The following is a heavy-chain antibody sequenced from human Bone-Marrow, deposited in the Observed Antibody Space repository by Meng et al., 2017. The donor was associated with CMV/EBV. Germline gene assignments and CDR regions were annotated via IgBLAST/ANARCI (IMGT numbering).Heavy chain of an antibody. CDR2: INPSGGST. V-gene: IGHV1-46*01. CDR3: AREGGFSVGGMDV. D-gene: IGHD3-16*01. Sequence: ASVKVSCKTSGGTFSRYTFTWVRQAPGQGLEWMGIINPSGGSTSYAQKFQGRVTMTRDTSTSTVYMELSSLRSEDTAVYYCAREGGFSVGGMDVWGQGTTVTVSS. J-gene: IGHJ6*02. CDR1: GGTFSRYT.